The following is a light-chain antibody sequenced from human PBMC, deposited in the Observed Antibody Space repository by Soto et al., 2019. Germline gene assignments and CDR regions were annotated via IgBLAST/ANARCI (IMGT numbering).Light chain of an antibody. CDR3: MQALQSTWT. V-gene: IGKV2-28*01. Sequence: DLVMTQSPLSLPVTPGEPASISCRSSQSLLHSNGYNYLDWYLQKPGQSPQLLIYLGSNRASGVPDRFSGSGSGTDFTLKISRVEAEEVGVYYCMQALQSTWTFGQGTKVEIK. J-gene: IGKJ1*01. CDR2: LGS. CDR1: QSLLHSNGYNY.